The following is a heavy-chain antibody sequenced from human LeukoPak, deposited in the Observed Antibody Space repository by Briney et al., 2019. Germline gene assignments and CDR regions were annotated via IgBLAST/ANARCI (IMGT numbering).Heavy chain of an antibody. D-gene: IGHD5-18*01. Sequence: SETLSLTCAVYGGSFSVYYWSWIRQPPGKGLEWIGEINHSGSTKYNPSLKSQVTISVDTSKNQFSLKLSSVTAADTAVYYCAREDTAMVSFDYWGQGTLVTVSS. CDR3: AREDTAMVSFDY. CDR1: GGSFSVYY. J-gene: IGHJ4*02. CDR2: INHSGST. V-gene: IGHV4-34*01.